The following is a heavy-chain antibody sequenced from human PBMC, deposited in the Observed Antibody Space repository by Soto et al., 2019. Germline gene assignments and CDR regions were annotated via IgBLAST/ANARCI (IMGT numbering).Heavy chain of an antibody. CDR1: GYTFTGYY. V-gene: IGHV1-2*04. CDR3: AREGRDGYNYGGFDY. Sequence: GASVKVSCKASGYTFTGYYMHWVRQAPGQGLEWMGWINPNSGGTNYAQKFQGWVTMTRDTSISTAYMELSRLRSDDTAVYYCAREGRDGYNYGGFDYWGQGTLVTVSS. J-gene: IGHJ4*02. D-gene: IGHD5-12*01. CDR2: INPNSGGT.